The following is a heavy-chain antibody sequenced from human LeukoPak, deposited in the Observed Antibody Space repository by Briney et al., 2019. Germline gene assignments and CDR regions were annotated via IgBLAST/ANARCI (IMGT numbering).Heavy chain of an antibody. D-gene: IGHD6-6*01. V-gene: IGHV4-34*01. Sequence: SETLSLTCAASGGSFSGYYWSWIRQPPGKGLEWIGEINHSGSTNYNPALKSRVTISVDTSKNQFSLKLSSVTAADTAVYYCALHSSSALFDYWGQGTLVTVSS. CDR2: INHSGST. J-gene: IGHJ4*02. CDR3: ALHSSSALFDY. CDR1: GGSFSGYY.